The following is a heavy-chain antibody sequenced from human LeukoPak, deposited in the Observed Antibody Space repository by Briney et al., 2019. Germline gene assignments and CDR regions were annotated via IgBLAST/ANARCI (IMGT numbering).Heavy chain of an antibody. V-gene: IGHV4-59*01. D-gene: IGHD3-22*01. CDR1: GGSISSYY. CDR2: MSYSGSS. J-gene: IGHJ4*02. CDR3: ARDGYSDSSGYDYPPSV. Sequence: SETLSLTCTVSGGSISSYYWSWIRQPPGKGLEWIGYMSYSGSSNYNPSLRSRLTISVDASKKQFSLKLSSVTAADTAVYYCARDGYSDSSGYDYPPSVWGQGTLVTVSS.